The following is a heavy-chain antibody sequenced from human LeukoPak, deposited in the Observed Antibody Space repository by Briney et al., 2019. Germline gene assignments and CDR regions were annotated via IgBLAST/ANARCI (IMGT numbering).Heavy chain of an antibody. CDR2: IIPIFGTA. Sequence: SVNVSCKASGGTFSIYAISWVRQAPGQGLEWMGGIIPIFGTANYAQKSQGRVTITADKSTRTAYMDLSSLRSEDTAVYYCAKRPYYYGSGSYLLNWFAPWGQGTLVTVSS. J-gene: IGHJ5*02. CDR3: AKRPYYYGSGSYLLNWFAP. D-gene: IGHD3-10*01. V-gene: IGHV1-69*06. CDR1: GGTFSIYA.